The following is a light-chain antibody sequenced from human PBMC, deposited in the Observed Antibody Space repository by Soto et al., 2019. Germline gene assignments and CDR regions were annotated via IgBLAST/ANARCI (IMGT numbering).Light chain of an antibody. Sequence: QSVLTQTPSASGTPGQRVTISCSGSSSNIGSNYVYWYQQLPGTAPKLLIYRNNQRPSGVPDRFSGSKSGTSASLAISGLRSEDEAGYYCAAWDASLSGRSFGTGTKVTVL. CDR3: AAWDASLSGRS. V-gene: IGLV1-47*01. CDR1: SSNIGSNY. CDR2: RNN. J-gene: IGLJ1*01.